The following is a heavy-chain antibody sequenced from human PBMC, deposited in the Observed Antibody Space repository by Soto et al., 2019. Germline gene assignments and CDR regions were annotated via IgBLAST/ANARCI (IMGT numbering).Heavy chain of an antibody. V-gene: IGHV2-5*02. D-gene: IGHD6-19*01. CDR2: IYWDGGG. J-gene: IGHJ4*02. CDR1: GFSLSASGAG. Sequence: QITLKESGPALVKPTETLTLTCSFSGFSLSASGAGVGWIRQPPGKALEWLALIYWDGGGRYSPSLKSRLTVTKDTSIIHVVLTLTNVDPGDTGTYYCAHGTYGGSGYYWDSWGQGTRVTVSS. CDR3: AHGTYGGSGYYWDS.